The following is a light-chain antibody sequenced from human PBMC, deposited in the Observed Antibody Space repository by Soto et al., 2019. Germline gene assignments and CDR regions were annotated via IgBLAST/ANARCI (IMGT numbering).Light chain of an antibody. Sequence: QSVLTQPASVSGSPGQSITISCTGTSSDIGAFTSVSGYQQHPGKAPKLIIYDIIHRPSGVSDRFSGSKSVNTASLTVSGLQREDEANYYCSSYSRTTTIMVFGGGTQLTVL. CDR3: SSYSRTTTIMV. CDR1: SSDIGAFTS. V-gene: IGLV2-14*03. CDR2: DII. J-gene: IGLJ3*02.